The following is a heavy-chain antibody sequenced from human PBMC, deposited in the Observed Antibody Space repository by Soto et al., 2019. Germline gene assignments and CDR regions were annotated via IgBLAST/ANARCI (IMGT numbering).Heavy chain of an antibody. V-gene: IGHV4-34*01. CDR1: GGSFSGYY. CDR3: ARVAEMATIHFDY. Sequence: SETLSLTCAVYGGSFSGYYWSWIRQPPGKGLEWIGEINHSGSTNYNPSLKSRVTISVDTSKNQFSLKLSSVTAADTAVYYCARVAEMATIHFDYWGQGTLVTVSS. J-gene: IGHJ4*02. D-gene: IGHD5-12*01. CDR2: INHSGST.